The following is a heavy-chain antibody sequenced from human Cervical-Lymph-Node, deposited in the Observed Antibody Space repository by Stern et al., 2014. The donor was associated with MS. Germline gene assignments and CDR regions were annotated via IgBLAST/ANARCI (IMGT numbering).Heavy chain of an antibody. J-gene: IGHJ4*02. Sequence: VQLVESGGGVIQPGGSLRLSCTASGFTVSRDYMTWVRQAPVQGLEWVSLITNVGSTFYTDSVKGRFTISRDDSKNPVYLHMTSLRAEDTAMYYCARDTSSPERSDWWGQGTLVTVSS. CDR2: ITNVGST. CDR3: ARDTSSPERSDW. V-gene: IGHV3-53*01. CDR1: GFTVSRDY. D-gene: IGHD1-1*01.